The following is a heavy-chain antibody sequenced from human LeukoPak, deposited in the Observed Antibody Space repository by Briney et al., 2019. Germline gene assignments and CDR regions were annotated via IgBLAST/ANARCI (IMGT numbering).Heavy chain of an antibody. D-gene: IGHD5-18*01. V-gene: IGHV3-23*01. Sequence: PGGSLRLSCAASGFTFRSYAMSWVRQAPGKGVEWVSAISGSGGRTYYADSVKGRFTISRDNSKNTLYLQMNSLRAEDTAVYYCAKDEWQLWSSFDYWGQGTLVTVSS. J-gene: IGHJ4*02. CDR2: ISGSGGRT. CDR3: AKDEWQLWSSFDY. CDR1: GFTFRSYA.